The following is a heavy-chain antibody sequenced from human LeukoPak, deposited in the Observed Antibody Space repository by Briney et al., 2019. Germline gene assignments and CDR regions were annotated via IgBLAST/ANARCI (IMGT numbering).Heavy chain of an antibody. CDR2: ISTSGGT. Sequence: SETLCLSSAVSGDSMSGYWGWTRQPAGKGLEWIGRISTSGGTDYNPSLKSRITMSVDTSKNQFSLKLRSMTAADTAVYYCARSNSGSYGWFDPWGQGTLVTVSS. D-gene: IGHD1-26*01. CDR1: GDSMSGY. CDR3: ARSNSGSYGWFDP. J-gene: IGHJ5*02. V-gene: IGHV4-4*07.